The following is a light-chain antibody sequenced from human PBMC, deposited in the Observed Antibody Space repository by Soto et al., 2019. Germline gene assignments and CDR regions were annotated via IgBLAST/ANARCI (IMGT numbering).Light chain of an antibody. CDR1: SSNIGSNY. CDR2: DVS. J-gene: IGLJ3*02. V-gene: IGLV2-11*01. CDR3: CSYAGSYSWV. Sequence: QSALTQPPSASGTPGQRVTISCSGSSSNIGSNYVYWYQQHPGKAPKLMIYDVSKRPSGVPDRFSGSKSGNTASLTISGLQAEDEADYYCCSYAGSYSWVFGGGTKLTVL.